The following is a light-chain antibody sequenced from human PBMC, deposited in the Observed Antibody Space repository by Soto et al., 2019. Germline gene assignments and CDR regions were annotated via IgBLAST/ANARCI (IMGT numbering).Light chain of an antibody. CDR2: WGS. Sequence: DIVMTQSPLFLPVTPGEPASISCRSSQSLLHSNGHTFFDWYLQKPGQSPQLLIYWGSNRASGVPDRFSGSESGTDFTLKISRVEAEDVGVYYCIQALQTPYTFGQGTKLEIK. CDR3: IQALQTPYT. V-gene: IGKV2-28*01. J-gene: IGKJ2*01. CDR1: QSLLHSNGHTF.